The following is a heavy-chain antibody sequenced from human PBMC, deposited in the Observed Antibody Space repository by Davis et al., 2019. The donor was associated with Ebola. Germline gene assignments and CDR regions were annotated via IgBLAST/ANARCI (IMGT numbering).Heavy chain of an antibody. CDR1: GGSISSGGYY. CDR3: ARDHPQYCTSNSCPYYFDY. Sequence: MPSETLSLTCTVSGGSISSGGYYWSCIRQHPGPGPEWIRYIYYSWSTYYNPSLKSRVTISVDTSKNQFSLKLRSVTAADTAVYYCARDHPQYCTSNSCPYYFDYWGQGTLVTVSS. J-gene: IGHJ4*02. CDR2: IYYSWST. V-gene: IGHV4-31*03. D-gene: IGHD2-2*01.